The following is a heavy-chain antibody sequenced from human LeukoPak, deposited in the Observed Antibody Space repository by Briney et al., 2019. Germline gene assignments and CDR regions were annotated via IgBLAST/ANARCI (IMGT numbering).Heavy chain of an antibody. Sequence: SETLSLTCTVSGGSISSHYWSWIRQPPGKGLEWIGYIYYSGSTNYNPSLKSRVTISVDTFKNQFSLKLSSVTAADTAVYYCARAAAGTGFFDYWGQGTLVTVSS. J-gene: IGHJ4*02. D-gene: IGHD6-13*01. CDR2: IYYSGST. CDR3: ARAAAGTGFFDY. V-gene: IGHV4-59*11. CDR1: GGSISSHY.